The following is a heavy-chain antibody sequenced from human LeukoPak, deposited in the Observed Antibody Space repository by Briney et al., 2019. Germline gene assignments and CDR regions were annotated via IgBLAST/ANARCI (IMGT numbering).Heavy chain of an antibody. CDR1: GYTFTSYD. J-gene: IGHJ6*02. V-gene: IGHV1-46*01. CDR3: ARDLVVVPAAIASYYYYYGMDV. CDR2: INPSGGST. Sequence: ASVKVSCKASGYTFTSYDINWVRQAPGQGLEWMGIINPSGGSTSYAQKFQGRVTVTRDTSTSTVYMELSSLRSEDTAVYYCARDLVVVPAAIASYYYYYGMDVWGQGTTVTVSS. D-gene: IGHD2-2*01.